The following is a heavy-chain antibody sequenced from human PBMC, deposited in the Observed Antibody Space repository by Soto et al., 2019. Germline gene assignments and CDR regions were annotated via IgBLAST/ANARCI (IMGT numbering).Heavy chain of an antibody. CDR2: INHSGST. D-gene: IGHD2-2*01. V-gene: IGHV4-34*01. J-gene: IGHJ4*02. CDR1: GGSFSGYY. Sequence: SETLSLTCAVYGGSFSGYYWSWIRQPPGKGLEWIGEINHSGSTNYNPSLKSRATISVDTSKNQFSLKLSSVTAADTAVYYCASLGYCSSTSCPQKEFDYWGQGTLVTV. CDR3: ASLGYCSSTSCPQKEFDY.